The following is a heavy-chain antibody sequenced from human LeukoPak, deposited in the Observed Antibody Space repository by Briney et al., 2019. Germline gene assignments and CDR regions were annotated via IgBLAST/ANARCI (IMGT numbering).Heavy chain of an antibody. CDR1: NGSVSTYY. V-gene: IGHV4-4*07. CDR2: ISATGST. CDR3: AREATVVGATII. D-gene: IGHD1-26*01. Sequence: SETLSLTCTVSNGSVSTYYWSWIRQSAGKGLGWIGHISATGSTTYNPSLKSRVTVSVDTSKNQFSLKLSSVTAADTAVYYCAREATVVGATIIWGQGTLVTVSS. J-gene: IGHJ4*02.